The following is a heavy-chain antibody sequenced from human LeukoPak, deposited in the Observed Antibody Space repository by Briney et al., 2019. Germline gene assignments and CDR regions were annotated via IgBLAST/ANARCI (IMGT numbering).Heavy chain of an antibody. D-gene: IGHD2-2*01. CDR2: IYYSGST. Sequence: SETLSLTCTVSGGPLSSGGYYWSWISQHPGKGLEWIGYIYYSGSTYYNPSLKSRVTISVDTSKNQFSLKLSSVTAADTAVYYCARAIDQLLDFDYWGQGTLVTVSS. V-gene: IGHV4-31*03. J-gene: IGHJ4*02. CDR3: ARAIDQLLDFDY. CDR1: GGPLSSGGYY.